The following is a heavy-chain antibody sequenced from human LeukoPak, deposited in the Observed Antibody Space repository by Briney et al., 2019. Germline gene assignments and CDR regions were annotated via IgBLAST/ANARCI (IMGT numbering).Heavy chain of an antibody. V-gene: IGHV1-46*01. CDR2: INPSGGST. D-gene: IGHD2-15*01. J-gene: IGHJ3*02. CDR1: GYTFTSYY. Sequence: ASVKVSCKASGYTFTSYYMHWVRQAPGQGLEWMGIINPSGGSTSYAQKFQGRVTMTRDMSTSTVYMELSSLRSEDTAVYYCASWDYCSGGSCYSYDAFDIWGQGTMVTVSS. CDR3: ASWDYCSGGSCYSYDAFDI.